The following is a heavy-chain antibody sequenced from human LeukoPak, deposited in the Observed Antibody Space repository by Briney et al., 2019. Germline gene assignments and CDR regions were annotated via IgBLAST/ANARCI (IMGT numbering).Heavy chain of an antibody. CDR3: AKDLTYCSGGSCPYGMDV. CDR2: ISSSSTYI. D-gene: IGHD2-15*01. J-gene: IGHJ6*02. Sequence: GGSLRLSCGASGFTFSSYSMSWVRQAPGKGLEWVSSISSSSTYIYYVDSVKGRFTISRDDAKNSLYLQMNSLRPEDTALYYCAKDLTYCSGGSCPYGMDVWGQGTTVTVSS. V-gene: IGHV3-21*04. CDR1: GFTFSSYS.